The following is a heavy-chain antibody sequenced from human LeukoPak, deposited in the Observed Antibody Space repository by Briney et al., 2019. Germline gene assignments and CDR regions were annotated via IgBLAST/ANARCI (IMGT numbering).Heavy chain of an antibody. D-gene: IGHD5-24*01. Sequence: SDTLSLTCAVYGGSFSGYYWLWIRHPPGKGLEGIGEINHSRSTNYHPSLKSRVTISVGTSKNQFSLKLSSVTAADTAVYYCARGGWLQPRRVPFGYWGQGTLVTVSS. CDR3: ARGGWLQPRRVPFGY. V-gene: IGHV4-34*01. CDR1: GGSFSGYY. CDR2: INHSRST. J-gene: IGHJ4*02.